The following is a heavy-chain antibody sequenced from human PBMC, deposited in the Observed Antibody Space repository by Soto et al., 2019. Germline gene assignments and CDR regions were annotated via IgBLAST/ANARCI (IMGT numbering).Heavy chain of an antibody. Sequence: GGSLRLSCAASGFTFSSYGMHWVRQAPGKGLEWVAVISYDGSNKYYADSVKGRFTISRDNSKNTLYLQMNSLRAEDTAVYYCAKVPFYGDYGGTDAFDIWDQAPMVTVSS. CDR2: ISYDGSNK. J-gene: IGHJ3*02. CDR3: AKVPFYGDYGGTDAFDI. V-gene: IGHV3-30*18. D-gene: IGHD4-17*01. CDR1: GFTFSSYG.